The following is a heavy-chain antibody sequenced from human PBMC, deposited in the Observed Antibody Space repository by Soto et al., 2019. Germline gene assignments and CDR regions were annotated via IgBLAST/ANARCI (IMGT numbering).Heavy chain of an antibody. Sequence: SESLSLTCTVSGGSISSGGYYWSWIRQHPGKGLEWIGYIYYSGSTYYNPSLKSRVTISVDTSKNQFSLKLSSVTAADTAVYYCARVGATGKQAYNWFDPWGQGTLVTV. J-gene: IGHJ5*02. CDR3: ARVGATGKQAYNWFDP. CDR2: IYYSGST. D-gene: IGHD1-26*01. V-gene: IGHV4-31*03. CDR1: GGSISSGGYY.